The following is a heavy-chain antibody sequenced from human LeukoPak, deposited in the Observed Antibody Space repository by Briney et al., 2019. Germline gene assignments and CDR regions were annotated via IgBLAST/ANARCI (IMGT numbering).Heavy chain of an antibody. Sequence: SVKVSFKASGGTFSSYAISWVRQAPGQGLEWMGGIIPIFGTANYAQKFQGRVTITADKSTSTAYMELSSLRSEDTAVYYCARGGEDYSNSYYYYYGMDVWGKGTTVTVSS. J-gene: IGHJ6*04. D-gene: IGHD4-11*01. CDR2: IIPIFGTA. V-gene: IGHV1-69*06. CDR3: ARGGEDYSNSYYYYYGMDV. CDR1: GGTFSSYA.